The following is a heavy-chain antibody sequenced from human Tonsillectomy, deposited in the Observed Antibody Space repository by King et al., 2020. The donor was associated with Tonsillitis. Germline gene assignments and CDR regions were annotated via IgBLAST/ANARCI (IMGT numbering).Heavy chain of an antibody. J-gene: IGHJ3*01. D-gene: IGHD5-24*01. CDR2: IYTSGAI. V-gene: IGHV4-61*02. CDR3: DTERDGYPDPFDV. CDR1: GGSISSGSSY. Sequence: VQLQESGPGLVKPSQTLSLTCTVSGGSISSGSSYWSWLRQPAGKGLEWIGRIYTSGAINYNPSLTNRVTFSVDTSTHQFFLKLTSVTAADTAVYYCDTERDGYPDPFDVWGQGTLVIVSS.